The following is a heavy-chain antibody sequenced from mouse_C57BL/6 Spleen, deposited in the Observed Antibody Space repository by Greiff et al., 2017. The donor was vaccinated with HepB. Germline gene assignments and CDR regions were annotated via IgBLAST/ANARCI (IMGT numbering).Heavy chain of an antibody. Sequence: QVQLQQSGAELVKPGASVKLSCKASGYTFTSYWMHWVKQRPIQGLEWIGNIDPSDSETHYNQKFKDKATLTVDKSSSTDYMQLSSLTSEDSAVYYCARPLSGDYAMDYWGQGTSVTVSS. J-gene: IGHJ4*01. CDR3: ARPLSGDYAMDY. V-gene: IGHV1-52*01. CDR2: IDPSDSET. CDR1: GYTFTSYW. D-gene: IGHD6-5*01.